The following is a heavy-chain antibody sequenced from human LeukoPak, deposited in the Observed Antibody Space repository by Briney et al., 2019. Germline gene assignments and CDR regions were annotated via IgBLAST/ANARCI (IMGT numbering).Heavy chain of an antibody. CDR3: GYTTTLWLHDAFDI. J-gene: IGHJ3*02. CDR1: GGSISSSSYY. CDR2: IYYSGST. D-gene: IGHD5-18*01. V-gene: IGHV4-39*01. Sequence: PSETLSLTCTVSGGSISSSSYYWGWIRQPPGKGLEWIGSIYYSGSTYYNPSLKSRVTISVDTSKNQFSLKLSSVTAADTAVYYCGYTTTLWLHDAFDIWGQGTMVTVSS.